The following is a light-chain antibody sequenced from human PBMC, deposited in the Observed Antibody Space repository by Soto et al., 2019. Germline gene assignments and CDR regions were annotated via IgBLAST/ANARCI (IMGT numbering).Light chain of an antibody. CDR3: SSYAGSNNLVV. CDR2: EVY. V-gene: IGLV2-8*01. CDR1: GSDVGAYNF. J-gene: IGLJ2*01. Sequence: QSALTQPPSASGSPGQSVTISCTGTGSDVGAYNFVSWYQHHPDKAPQALIYEVYKRPSGVPDRFSGSKSGNTASLTVSGLQTEDEADYYCSSYAGSNNLVVFGGGTKLTVL.